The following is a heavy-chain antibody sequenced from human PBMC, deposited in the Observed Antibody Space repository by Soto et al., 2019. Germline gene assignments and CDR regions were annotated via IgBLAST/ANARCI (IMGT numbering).Heavy chain of an antibody. CDR1: GFIFSDYY. J-gene: IGHJ3*02. V-gene: IGHV3-11*01. CDR3: ARAMASYYALDI. CDR2: IRHSGDTI. D-gene: IGHD1-26*01. Sequence: QVQLVESGGGLVKPEGSLRLSCAASGFIFSDYYMSWIRQAPGKGLEWVSYIRHSGDTIFYADSVKGRFTISRDNAKNTLTLHMDSLRVEDTAVYYCARAMASYYALDIWGQGTMVTVSS.